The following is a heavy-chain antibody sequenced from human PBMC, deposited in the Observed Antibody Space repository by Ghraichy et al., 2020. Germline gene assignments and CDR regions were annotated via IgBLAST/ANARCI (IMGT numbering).Heavy chain of an antibody. J-gene: IGHJ4*02. CDR2: INPSGGST. CDR1: GYTFTSYY. CDR3: ARAGSERVDYYDSSGYYVY. V-gene: IGHV1-46*01. Sequence: ASVKVSCKASGYTFTSYYMHWVRQAPGQGLEWMGIINPSGGSTSYAQKFQGRVTMTRDTSTSTVYMELSSLRSEDTAVYYCARAGSERVDYYDSSGYYVYWGQGTLVTVSS. D-gene: IGHD3-22*01.